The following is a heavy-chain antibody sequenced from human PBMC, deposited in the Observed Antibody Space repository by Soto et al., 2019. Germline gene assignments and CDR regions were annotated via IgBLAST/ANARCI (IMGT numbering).Heavy chain of an antibody. D-gene: IGHD3-10*01. CDR1: GFTFISYA. CDR2: ISGSGGST. V-gene: IGHV3-23*01. J-gene: IGHJ4*02. Sequence: PGGSLRLSCAASGFTFISYAMSWVRQAPGKGLEWVSAISGSGGSTYYADSVKGRFTISRDNSKNTLYLQMNSLRAEDTAVYYCAKDYYYGSGSYYTLEYFDSWGQGTLVTVSS. CDR3: AKDYYYGSGSYYTLEYFDS.